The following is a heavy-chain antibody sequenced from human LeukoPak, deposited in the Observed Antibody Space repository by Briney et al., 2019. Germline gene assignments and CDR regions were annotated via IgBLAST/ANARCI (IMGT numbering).Heavy chain of an antibody. V-gene: IGHV1-46*01. CDR2: INPSGGST. D-gene: IGHD2-15*01. CDR3: AREGRYCSGGSCYEGPAY. Sequence: GASVKVSCKASGYTFTCYYMHWVRQAPGQGLEWMGIINPSGGSTSYAQKFQGRVTMTRDMSTSTVYMELSSLRSEDTAVYYCAREGRYCSGGSCYEGPAYWGQGTLVTVSS. CDR1: GYTFTCYY. J-gene: IGHJ4*02.